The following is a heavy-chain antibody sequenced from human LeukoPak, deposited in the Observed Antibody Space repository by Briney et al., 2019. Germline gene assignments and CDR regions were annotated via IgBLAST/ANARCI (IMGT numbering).Heavy chain of an antibody. CDR1: GYTFTSYG. J-gene: IGHJ4*02. V-gene: IGHV1-18*01. Sequence: ASVKVSCKASGYTFTSYGISWVRQAPGQGLEWMGWISAYNGNTNYAQKLQGRVTMTTDTSTSTAYMELRRLRSDDTAVYYCARSGNYYDSSGYYYDKDYWGQGTLVTVSS. D-gene: IGHD3-22*01. CDR2: ISAYNGNT. CDR3: ARSGNYYDSSGYYYDKDY.